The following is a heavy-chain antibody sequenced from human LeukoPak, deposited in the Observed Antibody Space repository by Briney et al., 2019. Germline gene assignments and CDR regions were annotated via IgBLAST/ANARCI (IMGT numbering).Heavy chain of an antibody. CDR1: GYTFTGYY. D-gene: IGHD3-10*01. CDR2: INPNSGGT. CDR3: ARNIWFGETSDAFDI. V-gene: IGHV1-2*02. Sequence: ASVRVSCKASGYTFTGYYLHWVRQAPGQGLEWMGWINPNSGGTNYAQKFQGRVTMTRDTSISTAYMELSRLRSDDTAVYYCARNIWFGETSDAFDIWGQGTMVTVSS. J-gene: IGHJ3*02.